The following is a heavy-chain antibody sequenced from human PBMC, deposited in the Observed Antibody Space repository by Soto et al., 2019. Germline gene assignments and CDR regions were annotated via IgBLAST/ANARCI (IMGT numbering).Heavy chain of an antibody. J-gene: IGHJ3*02. V-gene: IGHV1-18*01. CDR1: GYTFTSYG. CDR3: ARDREETRYNWNDDDAFDI. Sequence: QVQLVQSGAEVKKPGASVKVSCKASGYTFTSYGISWVRQAPGQGLEWMGWISAYNGNTNYAQKLQGRVTMTTDTXXSXAXXELRSLRSDDTAVYYCARDREETRYNWNDDDAFDIWGQGTMVTVSS. D-gene: IGHD1-20*01. CDR2: ISAYNGNT.